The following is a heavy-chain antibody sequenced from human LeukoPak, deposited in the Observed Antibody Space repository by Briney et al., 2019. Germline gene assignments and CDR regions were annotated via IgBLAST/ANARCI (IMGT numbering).Heavy chain of an antibody. Sequence: GGSLRLSCTVSGFTVSSNSMSWVRQAPGKGLEWVSFIYSDNTHYSDSVKGRFTISRDNSKNTLYLQMNSLRAEDTAVYYCARGDYSSSWYVDYWGQGTLVTVSS. CDR2: IYSDNT. V-gene: IGHV3-53*01. D-gene: IGHD6-13*01. J-gene: IGHJ4*02. CDR3: ARGDYSSSWYVDY. CDR1: GFTVSSNS.